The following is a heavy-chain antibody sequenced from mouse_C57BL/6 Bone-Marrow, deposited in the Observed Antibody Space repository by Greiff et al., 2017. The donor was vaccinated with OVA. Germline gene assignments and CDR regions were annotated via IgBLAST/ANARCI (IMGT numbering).Heavy chain of an antibody. Sequence: VQLVESGAELVKPGASVKLSCKASGYTFTSYWMQWVKQRPGQGLEWIGEIDPSDSYTNYNQKFKGKATLTVDTSSSTAYMQLSSLTSEDSAVYYCARCVTTVVATSFDYWGQGTTLTVSS. J-gene: IGHJ2*01. D-gene: IGHD1-1*01. V-gene: IGHV1-50*01. CDR2: IDPSDSYT. CDR3: ARCVTTVVATSFDY. CDR1: GYTFTSYW.